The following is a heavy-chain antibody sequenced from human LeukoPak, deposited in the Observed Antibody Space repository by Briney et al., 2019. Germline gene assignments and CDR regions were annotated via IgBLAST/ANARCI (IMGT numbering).Heavy chain of an antibody. D-gene: IGHD2-15*01. CDR1: GYTFTSYD. CDR2: MNPNSGNT. J-gene: IGHJ4*02. CDR3: ASAYCSGGSCIDY. Sequence: ASVKVSCKASGYTFTSYDINRVRQATGQGLEWMGWMNPNSGNTGYAQKFQGRVTMTRNTSISTAYMELSSLRSEDTAVYYCASAYCSGGSCIDYWGQGTLVTVSS. V-gene: IGHV1-8*01.